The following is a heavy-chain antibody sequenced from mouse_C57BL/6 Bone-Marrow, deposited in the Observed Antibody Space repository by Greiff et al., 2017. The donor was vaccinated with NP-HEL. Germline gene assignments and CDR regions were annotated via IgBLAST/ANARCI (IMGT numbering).Heavy chain of an antibody. J-gene: IGHJ2*01. V-gene: IGHV5-4*01. CDR3: AREYYVDY. CDR2: ISDGGSYT. Sequence: EVKLQESGGGLVKPGGSLKLSCAASGFTFSSYAMSWVRQTPEKRLEWVATISDGGSYTYYPDNVKGRFTISRDNAKNNLYLQMSHLKSEDTAMYYCAREYYVDYWGQGTTLTVSS. CDR1: GFTFSSYA.